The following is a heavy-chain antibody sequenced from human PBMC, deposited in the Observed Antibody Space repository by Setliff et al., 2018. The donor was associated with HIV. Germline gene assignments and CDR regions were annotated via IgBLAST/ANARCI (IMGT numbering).Heavy chain of an antibody. CDR1: GGSINTYY. Sequence: SETLSLTCTVSGGSINTYYWSWSRQPAGKGLEWFGRFYTSGSTNYNPPLKSRVTMSVDTSKNQFSLKLSSVTAADTAVYYCARDXXTYYFDYWGQGLLXTXSS. CDR3: ARDXXTYYFDY. V-gene: IGHV4-4*07. J-gene: IGHJ4*02. CDR2: FYTSGST.